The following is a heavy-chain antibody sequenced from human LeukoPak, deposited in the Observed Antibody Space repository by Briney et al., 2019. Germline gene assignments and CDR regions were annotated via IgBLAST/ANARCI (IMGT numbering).Heavy chain of an antibody. Sequence: GGSLRLSCAASGFTFDDYGMSWVRQAPGKGLEWVSGINWNGGSTGYADSVKGRFTISRDNAKNSLYLQMNSLRAEDTALYYCARARGRDYYDSSGYRFDYWGQGTLVTVSS. J-gene: IGHJ4*02. CDR2: INWNGGST. CDR3: ARARGRDYYDSSGYRFDY. D-gene: IGHD3-22*01. V-gene: IGHV3-20*04. CDR1: GFTFDDYG.